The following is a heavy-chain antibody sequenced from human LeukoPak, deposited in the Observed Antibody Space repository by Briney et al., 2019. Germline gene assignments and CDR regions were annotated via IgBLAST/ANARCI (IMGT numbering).Heavy chain of an antibody. V-gene: IGHV5-51*01. J-gene: IGHJ4*02. CDR2: IYPGDSDT. D-gene: IGHD3-22*01. CDR1: GYSFTSYW. CDR3: ARTYYYDSSGYYPFGY. Sequence: GESLKISCKGPGYSFTSYWIGWVRQMPGKGLGWMGIIYPGDSDTKYSPSFQGQVTISADKSISTAYLQWSSLKASDTAMYYCARTYYYDSSGYYPFGYWGQGTLVTVSS.